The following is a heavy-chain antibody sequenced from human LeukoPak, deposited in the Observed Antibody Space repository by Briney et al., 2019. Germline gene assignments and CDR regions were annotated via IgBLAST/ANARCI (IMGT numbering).Heavy chain of an antibody. CDR1: GGSTSSSSYY. CDR3: ARGRVVPASSI. V-gene: IGHV4-39*07. CDR2: INHSGST. Sequence: SETLSLTCTVSGGSTSSSSYYWSWIRQPPGKGLEWIGEINHSGSTNYNPSLKSRVTISVDTSKNQFSLKLSSVTAADTAVYYCARGRVVPASSIWGQGTMVTVSS. D-gene: IGHD2-2*01. J-gene: IGHJ3*02.